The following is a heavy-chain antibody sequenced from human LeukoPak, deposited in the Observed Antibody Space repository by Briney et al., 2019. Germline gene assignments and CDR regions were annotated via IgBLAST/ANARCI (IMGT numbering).Heavy chain of an antibody. CDR1: NGSVRSYY. CDR3: ARYYDRTGFDY. V-gene: IGHV4-59*08. J-gene: IGHJ4*02. Sequence: SETLSLTCTVSNGSVRSYYWSWVRQSPGKGLEWIGYIYYSGSTNYNPSLKSRVTISIHTSRNQFSLMLSSVTAADTAMYYCARYYDRTGFDYWGQGTLVTVSS. CDR2: IYYSGST. D-gene: IGHD3-16*01.